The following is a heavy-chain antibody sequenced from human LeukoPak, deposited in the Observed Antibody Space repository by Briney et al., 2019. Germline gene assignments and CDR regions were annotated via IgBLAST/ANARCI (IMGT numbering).Heavy chain of an antibody. CDR1: GFTFSSYA. CDR2: ISYDGTNK. Sequence: GGSLRLSCAASGFTFSSYAMHWVRQAPGKGLEWVAVISYDGTNKYYADSVKGRFTISRDNSKNTLYLQMNSLRAEDTAVYYCGKNRYSGSLSPFDIWGQGTMVTVSS. D-gene: IGHD1-26*01. V-gene: IGHV3-30-3*01. J-gene: IGHJ3*02. CDR3: GKNRYSGSLSPFDI.